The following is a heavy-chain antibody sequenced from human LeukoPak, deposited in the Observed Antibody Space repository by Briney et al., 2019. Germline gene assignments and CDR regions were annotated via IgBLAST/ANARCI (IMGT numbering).Heavy chain of an antibody. V-gene: IGHV4-59*01. J-gene: IGHJ6*03. D-gene: IGHD2-15*01. CDR2: IYYSGST. Sequence: SETLSLTCTVSGGSISSYYWSWIRQPPGKGLEWIGYIYYSGSTNYNPSLKSRVTISVDTSKNQFSLKLSSVTAADTAVYYCARDGLGYCSGGSCWTDYYMDVWGKGPRSPSP. CDR1: GGSISSYY. CDR3: ARDGLGYCSGGSCWTDYYMDV.